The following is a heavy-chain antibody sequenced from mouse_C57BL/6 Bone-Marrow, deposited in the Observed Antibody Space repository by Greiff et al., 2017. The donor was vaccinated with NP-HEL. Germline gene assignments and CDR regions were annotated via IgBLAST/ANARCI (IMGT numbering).Heavy chain of an antibody. CDR2: INYDCSST. J-gene: IGHJ4*01. CDR1: GFTFSDYY. D-gene: IGHD1-1*01. V-gene: IGHV5-16*01. CDR3: ARGPTVVAPYYAMDY. Sequence: EVKLVESEGGLVQPGSSMKLSCTASGFTFSDYYMAWVRQVPEKGLEWVANINYDCSSTYYLDSLKSRFIISRDNAKNILYLQMSSRKSEDTATYYCARGPTVVAPYYAMDYGGQGTSVTVSS.